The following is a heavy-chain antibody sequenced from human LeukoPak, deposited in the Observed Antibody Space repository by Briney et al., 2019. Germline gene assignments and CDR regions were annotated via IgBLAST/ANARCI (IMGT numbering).Heavy chain of an antibody. D-gene: IGHD3-22*01. Sequence: ASVKVSCKASGYTFTGYYMHWVRQAPGQGLEWMGWINPNSGGTNYAQKFQGRVTITRNTSISTAYMELSSLRSEDTAVYYCARGYLAYYDSSGYYPLDYWGQGTLVTVSS. V-gene: IGHV1-2*02. CDR3: ARGYLAYYDSSGYYPLDY. CDR1: GYTFTGYY. CDR2: INPNSGGT. J-gene: IGHJ4*02.